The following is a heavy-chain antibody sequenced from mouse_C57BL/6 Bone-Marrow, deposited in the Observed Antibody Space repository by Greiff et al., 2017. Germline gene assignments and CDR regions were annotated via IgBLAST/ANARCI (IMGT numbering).Heavy chain of an antibody. Sequence: VQLQQPGAELVKPGASVKLSCKASGYTFTDYYMNWVKQSHGKSLEWIGDINPNNGGTSYNQKFKGKATLTVDKSSSTAYMELRSLTSEDSAVYYCARSLYYDYDEGFAYWGQGTLVTVSA. D-gene: IGHD2-4*01. CDR3: ARSLYYDYDEGFAY. CDR2: INPNNGGT. J-gene: IGHJ3*01. CDR1: GYTFTDYY. V-gene: IGHV1-26*01.